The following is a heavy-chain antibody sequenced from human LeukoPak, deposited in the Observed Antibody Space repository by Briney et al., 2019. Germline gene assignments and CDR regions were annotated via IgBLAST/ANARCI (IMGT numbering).Heavy chain of an antibody. V-gene: IGHV1-69*13. J-gene: IGHJ4*02. D-gene: IGHD5-24*01. Sequence: SVKVSCKASGGTFSDYAFNWVRQAPGQGLEWMGNIIPKFSTTNYAQNFQDKVTITADESTATTYLELNSLRSEDTAIFYCARERDAIIDFWGQGTLITVSS. CDR2: IIPKFSTT. CDR1: GGTFSDYA. CDR3: ARERDAIIDF.